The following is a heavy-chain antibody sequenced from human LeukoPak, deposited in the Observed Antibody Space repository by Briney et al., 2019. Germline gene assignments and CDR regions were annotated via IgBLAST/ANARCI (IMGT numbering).Heavy chain of an antibody. D-gene: IGHD4-17*01. Sequence: GGSLRLSCAASGFIFSSYGMTWVRQAPGKGLEWVSAISGSGSGGSTYYPDSVKGRFTISRDNSKNTLYLQMNSLRVEDTAVYYCAKATSVTTLFDYWGQGTLVTVSS. CDR1: GFIFSSYG. V-gene: IGHV3-23*01. CDR2: ISGSGSGGST. J-gene: IGHJ4*02. CDR3: AKATSVTTLFDY.